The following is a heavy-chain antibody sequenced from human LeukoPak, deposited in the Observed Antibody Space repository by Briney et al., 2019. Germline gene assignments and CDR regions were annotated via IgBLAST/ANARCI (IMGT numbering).Heavy chain of an antibody. D-gene: IGHD6-13*01. CDR2: ITSDGGAT. Sequence: GGSLRLSCSASGFTFSTYAMHWVRQAPGTGLEYVSAITSDGGATYYADSVRGRFTMSRDNSKNTLDLHMSSLRTDDTAVYYCVKARGVAAGTLSFDHWGQGTLVTVS. CDR1: GFTFSTYA. CDR3: VKARGVAAGTLSFDH. J-gene: IGHJ4*02. V-gene: IGHV3-64D*09.